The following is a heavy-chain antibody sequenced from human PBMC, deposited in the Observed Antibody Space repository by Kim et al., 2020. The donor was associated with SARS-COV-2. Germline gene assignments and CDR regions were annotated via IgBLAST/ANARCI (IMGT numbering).Heavy chain of an antibody. D-gene: IGHD3-10*01. Sequence: SETLSLTCAVYGESFNDFYWNWIRQLPGKTLEWIGEINHRGSADYNPSLRSRLTLSSDASRRQISLNLTSVTAADTAVYYCARGRPVRGVRMEDGFDPWGQGTRVMVSS. CDR2: INHRGSA. CDR1: GESFNDFY. J-gene: IGHJ5*02. V-gene: IGHV4-34*01. CDR3: ARGRPVRGVRMEDGFDP.